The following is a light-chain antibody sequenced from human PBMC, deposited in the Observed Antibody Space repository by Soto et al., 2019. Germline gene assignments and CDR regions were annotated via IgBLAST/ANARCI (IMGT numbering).Light chain of an antibody. V-gene: IGKV3-15*01. J-gene: IGKJ4*01. CDR3: QQYNKWPLT. Sequence: EIVMTQSPATLSVSPGERTTLSCGASKSDSRNLAWYQQKPGQAPRLLIYGASTRATDIAARISGSGSGTEFTLTISSLQSEDFAVYYCQQYNKWPLTFGGGTKVEIK. CDR2: GAS. CDR1: KSDSRN.